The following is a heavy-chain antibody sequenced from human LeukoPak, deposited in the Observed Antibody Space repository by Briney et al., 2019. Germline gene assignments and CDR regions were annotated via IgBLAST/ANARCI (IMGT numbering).Heavy chain of an antibody. D-gene: IGHD3-22*01. CDR2: TSAYNGNT. V-gene: IGHV1-18*01. Sequence: ASVKVSCKASGYAFSSYGISWVRQAPGQGLEWMGWTSAYNGNTNYAQKLQGRVTMTTDTSTSTAYMELRSLRSDDTAVYYCARDAAEDYYDSSGSFDYWGQGTLVTVSS. J-gene: IGHJ4*02. CDR1: GYAFSSYG. CDR3: ARDAAEDYYDSSGSFDY.